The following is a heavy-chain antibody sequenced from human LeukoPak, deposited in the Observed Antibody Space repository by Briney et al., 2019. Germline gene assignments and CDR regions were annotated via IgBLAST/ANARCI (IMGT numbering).Heavy chain of an antibody. CDR3: ARDIIVVVPAAIRRGAFDI. V-gene: IGHV4-34*01. Sequence: SETLSLTCAVYGGSFSGYYWSWIRQPPGKGLEWIGEINHSGSTNYNPSLKSRVTISVDTSKNQFSLKLSSVTVVDTAVYYCARDIIVVVPAAIRRGAFDIWGQGTMVTVSS. J-gene: IGHJ3*02. CDR2: INHSGST. D-gene: IGHD2-2*01. CDR1: GGSFSGYY.